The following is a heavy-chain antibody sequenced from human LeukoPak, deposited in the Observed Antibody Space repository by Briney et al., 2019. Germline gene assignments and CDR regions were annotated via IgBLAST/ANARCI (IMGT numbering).Heavy chain of an antibody. J-gene: IGHJ5*02. V-gene: IGHV3-7*01. D-gene: IGHD2-2*01. Sequence: GGSLRLSCAASGFTFSSYWMSWVRQAPGKGLEWVANIKQDGSEKYYVDSVKGRFTISRDNAKNSLYLQMNSLRAEDTAVYYCARDDCSSISCYHNWFDPWGPGTLATVSS. CDR1: GFTFSSYW. CDR2: IKQDGSEK. CDR3: ARDDCSSISCYHNWFDP.